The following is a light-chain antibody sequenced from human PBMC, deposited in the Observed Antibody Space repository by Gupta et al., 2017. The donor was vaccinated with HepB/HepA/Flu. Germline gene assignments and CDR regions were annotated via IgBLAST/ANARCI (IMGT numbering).Light chain of an antibody. J-gene: IGLJ2*01. Sequence: QSALTQHASVSGSPGKSITTSCTGTSSDVGGYNYVSWYHQHPGKAPKLIIYDVSNRPSGVSNRFSGSKSGNTASLTISGLQAEDEADYYFSSYTSSSTLLVFGGGTKLTVL. V-gene: IGLV2-14*03. CDR3: SSYTSSSTLLV. CDR2: DVS. CDR1: SSDVGGYNY.